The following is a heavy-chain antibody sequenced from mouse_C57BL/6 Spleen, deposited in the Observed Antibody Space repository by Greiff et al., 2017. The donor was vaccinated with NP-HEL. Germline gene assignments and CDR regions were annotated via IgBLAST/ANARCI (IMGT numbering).Heavy chain of an antibody. V-gene: IGHV1-64*01. J-gene: IGHJ1*03. Sequence: VQLQQSGAELVKPGASVKLSCKASGYTFTSYWMHWVKQRPGQGLEWIGMIHPNSGSTNYNEKFKSKATLTVDKSSSTAYMQLSSLTSEDSAVYYCARGTSYYGSSNWYFDVWGTGTTVTVSS. CDR2: IHPNSGST. CDR3: ARGTSYYGSSNWYFDV. CDR1: GYTFTSYW. D-gene: IGHD1-1*01.